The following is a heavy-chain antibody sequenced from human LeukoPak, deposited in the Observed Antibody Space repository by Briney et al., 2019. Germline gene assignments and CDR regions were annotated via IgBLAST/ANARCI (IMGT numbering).Heavy chain of an antibody. CDR3: AKHGEAYGDSKTDY. CDR1: GFTFSSYA. V-gene: IGHV3-23*01. J-gene: IGHJ4*02. Sequence: GGSLRLSCAASGFTFSSYAMSWVRQAPGKGLGWVSAISGRGGSTYYPDSVKGRFTISRDNSKNTLYMQMNSLRAEDTAVYYCAKHGEAYGDSKTDYWGQGTQVTVSS. D-gene: IGHD4-17*01. CDR2: ISGRGGST.